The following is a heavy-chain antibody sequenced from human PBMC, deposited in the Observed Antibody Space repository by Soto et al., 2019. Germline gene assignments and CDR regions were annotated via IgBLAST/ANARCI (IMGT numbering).Heavy chain of an antibody. J-gene: IGHJ4*02. D-gene: IGHD6-13*01. V-gene: IGHV3-48*02. CDR3: AGPSSSWPYYFDY. CDR1: GFTFSSYS. Sequence: GGSLRLSCAASGFTFSSYSMNWVRQAPGKGLEWVSYISSSSSTIYYADSVKGRFTISGDNAKNSLYLQMNSLRDEDTAVYYCAGPSSSWPYYFDYWGQGTLVTVSS. CDR2: ISSSSSTI.